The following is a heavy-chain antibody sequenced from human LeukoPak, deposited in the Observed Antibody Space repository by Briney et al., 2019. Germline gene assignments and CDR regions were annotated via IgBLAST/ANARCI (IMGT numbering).Heavy chain of an antibody. J-gene: IGHJ5*02. CDR3: ARGQGATVPQVGKNWSDP. Sequence: PSETLSLTCAVYIDSFTNYYWNWIRRTPGKGLEWIGEVNDSGGTNINPSLRSRVILSVDTSKNQFSLKLISVTAADTAVYYCARGQGATVPQVGKNWSDPWGQGTRVIVSS. D-gene: IGHD1-26*01. CDR2: VNDSGGT. CDR1: IDSFTNYY. V-gene: IGHV4-34*01.